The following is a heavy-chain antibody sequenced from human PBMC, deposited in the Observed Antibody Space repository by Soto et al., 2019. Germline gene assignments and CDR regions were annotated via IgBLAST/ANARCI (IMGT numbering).Heavy chain of an antibody. J-gene: IGHJ3*02. V-gene: IGHV3-30*03. CDR2: ISYDGSNK. CDR3: ARDIFCGRDSCHSFSFDI. D-gene: IGHD2-15*01. Sequence: GGSLRLSCAASGFTFSSYGMHWVRQAPGKGLEWVAVISYDGSNKYYVDSVKGRFTISRDNAKNSLYLQMNSLRVEDTAVYYCARDIFCGRDSCHSFSFDIWGQGTMVTVSS. CDR1: GFTFSSYG.